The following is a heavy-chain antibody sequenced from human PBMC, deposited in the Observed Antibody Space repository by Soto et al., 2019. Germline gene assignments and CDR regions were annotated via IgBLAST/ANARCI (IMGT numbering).Heavy chain of an antibody. CDR1: GYTFTSYD. D-gene: IGHD2-15*01. V-gene: IGHV1-8*01. J-gene: IGHJ4*01. CDR2: MNPNSGNT. CDR3: ARGYCSGGSCSPVADY. Sequence: ASVKVSCKASGYTFTSYDINWVRQATGQGLEWMGWMNPNSGNTGYAQKFQGRVTMTRHTSISTAYMELSSLRSEDMAVYYCARGYCSGGSCSPVADYWGHGTLVTVSS.